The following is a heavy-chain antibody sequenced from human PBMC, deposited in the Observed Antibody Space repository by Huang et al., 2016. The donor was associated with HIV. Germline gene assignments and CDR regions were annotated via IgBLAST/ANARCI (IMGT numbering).Heavy chain of an antibody. V-gene: IGHV5-51*01. J-gene: IGHJ3*02. CDR2: IYPGDSDT. CDR3: ARQGVGDFVVEPTGLGAFDI. CDR1: GYTFNGYW. Sequence: EVQLVQSGAVVKKPGESLKISCKGSGYTFNGYWIGWVRQMPGKGLEWTGIIYPGDSDTTYSPSVQGQVTISADKSISPAYLQWSGLKASDTAMYYCARQGVGDFVVEPTGLGAFDIWGQGTMVTVSS. D-gene: IGHD2-2*01.